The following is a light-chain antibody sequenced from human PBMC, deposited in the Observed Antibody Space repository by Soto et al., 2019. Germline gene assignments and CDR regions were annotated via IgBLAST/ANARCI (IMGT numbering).Light chain of an antibody. J-gene: IGLJ1*01. V-gene: IGLV1-40*01. CDR2: ANN. CDR1: SSNIGAGYD. CDR3: QSYDFGLSAHNYV. Sequence: QSVLTQPPSVSGAPGQRVIISCTGSSSNIGAGYDVHWYQQFPGTAPRLLIYANNNRPSGVPNRFSGSKSGTSASLAITGLQADDEAEYYCQSYDFGLSAHNYVFGTGTKVTVL.